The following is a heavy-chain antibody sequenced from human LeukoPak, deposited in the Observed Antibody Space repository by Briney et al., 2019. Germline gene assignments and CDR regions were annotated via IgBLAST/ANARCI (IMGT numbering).Heavy chain of an antibody. Sequence: SETLSLTCTVSGGSISSSSYYWGWIRQPPGKGLEWIGEIYHSGSTNYNPSLKSRVTISVDKSKNQFSLKLSSVTAADTAVYYCARNSARAAGWYDYWGQGTLVTVSS. CDR3: ARNSARAAGWYDY. CDR2: IYHSGST. D-gene: IGHD6-13*01. CDR1: GGSISSSSYY. V-gene: IGHV4-39*07. J-gene: IGHJ4*02.